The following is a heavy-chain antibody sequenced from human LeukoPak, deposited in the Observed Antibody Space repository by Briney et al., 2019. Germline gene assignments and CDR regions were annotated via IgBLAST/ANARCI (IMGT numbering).Heavy chain of an antibody. CDR2: IYYSGNT. D-gene: IGHD6-19*01. CDR3: ASTPSGSSAWYYFDK. Sequence: SETLSLTCTISGGSISRSSDYWGWIRQPPGKVLEWIGSIYYSGNTYYNPSLKSRVTISVDTSKKQFSLKLSSVTAADTAVYYCASTPSGSSAWYYFDKWGQGTLVTVSS. CDR1: GGSISRSSDY. V-gene: IGHV4-39*01. J-gene: IGHJ4*02.